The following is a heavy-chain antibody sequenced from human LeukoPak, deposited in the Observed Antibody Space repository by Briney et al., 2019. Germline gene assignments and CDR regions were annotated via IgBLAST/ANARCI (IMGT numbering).Heavy chain of an antibody. D-gene: IGHD3-22*01. J-gene: IGHJ4*02. Sequence: SETLSLTCTVSGGSISSHYWSWIRQPPGKGLEWIGYIYYSGSTYYNPSLKSRGTISVDTSKNQFSLKLSSVTAADTAVYYCAREKGYYDSSGYRPIDYWGQGTLVTVSS. CDR2: IYYSGST. CDR1: GGSISSHY. CDR3: AREKGYYDSSGYRPIDY. V-gene: IGHV4-59*11.